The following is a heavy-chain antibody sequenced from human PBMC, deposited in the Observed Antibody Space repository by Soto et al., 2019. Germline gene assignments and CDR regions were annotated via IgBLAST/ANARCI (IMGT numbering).Heavy chain of an antibody. Sequence: GGSLRLSCAVSGFSFSNYEMNWVRQAPGKGLEWISYITSSGSTTYYADSVKGRFTVSRDNAKNSLYLEMSSLRAEDTAIYYCARESVKIFGVDVFDYWGQGALVTAPQ. CDR3: ARESVKIFGVDVFDY. CDR1: GFSFSNYE. J-gene: IGHJ4*02. V-gene: IGHV3-48*03. CDR2: ITSSGSTT. D-gene: IGHD3-3*01.